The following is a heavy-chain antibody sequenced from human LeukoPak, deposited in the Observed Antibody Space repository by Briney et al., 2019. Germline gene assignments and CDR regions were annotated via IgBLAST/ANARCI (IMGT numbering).Heavy chain of an antibody. D-gene: IGHD2-2*01. CDR2: IRYDGSKK. CDR3: AKDRYCSSTSCQMAYFQH. Sequence: PGGSLRLSCAASGFTFSSYGMHWVRQAPGKGLEGVAFIRYDGSKKYYADSVKGRFTISRDNSKNTLYLQMNSLRAEDTAVYYCAKDRYCSSTSCQMAYFQHWGQGTLVTVSS. J-gene: IGHJ1*01. CDR1: GFTFSSYG. V-gene: IGHV3-30*02.